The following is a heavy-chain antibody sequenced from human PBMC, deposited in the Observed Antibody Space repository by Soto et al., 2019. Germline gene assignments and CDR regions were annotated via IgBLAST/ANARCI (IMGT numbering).Heavy chain of an antibody. J-gene: IGHJ4*02. CDR2: INPAGDAT. Sequence: GASVKVSCKASGYTFSNYFMHWVRQAPGQGLEYMGTINPAGDATNHAQKFQDRLTMTRDTSTSTVYMELSSLRSEDTAVYFCAREGPTAAKMFDYWGQGTLVTVSS. D-gene: IGHD2-2*01. CDR1: GYTFSNYF. V-gene: IGHV1-46*01. CDR3: AREGPTAAKMFDY.